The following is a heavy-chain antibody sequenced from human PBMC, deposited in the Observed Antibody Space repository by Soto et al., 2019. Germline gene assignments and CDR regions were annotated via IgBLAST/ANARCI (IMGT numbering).Heavy chain of an antibody. V-gene: IGHV4-34*01. Sequence: QVQLQQWGAGLLKPSETLSLTCAVYGGSFSGYYWSWIRQPPGKGLEWIGEINHSGSTNYNPSLKSRVTISVHTSKNQFSLQLSSVTPAETAVYYCARGGLATVTAPDYYYYYYMDVWGKGTTVTVSS. CDR2: INHSGST. CDR3: ARGGLATVTAPDYYYYYYMDV. CDR1: GGSFSGYY. D-gene: IGHD4-4*01. J-gene: IGHJ6*03.